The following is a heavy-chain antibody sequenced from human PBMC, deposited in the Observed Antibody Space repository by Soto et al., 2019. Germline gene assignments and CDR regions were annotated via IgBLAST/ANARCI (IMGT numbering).Heavy chain of an antibody. D-gene: IGHD1-26*01. CDR3: AREAIATGACDI. J-gene: IGHJ3*02. CDR2: IYYSGST. CDR1: GGSISSYY. Sequence: QVQLQESGPGLVKPSETLSLTCTVSGGSISSYYWSWIRQPPGKGLEWIGYIYYSGSTNYNPSLKSRVTISVDTYKNQFSLKLSSVTAADTAVYYCAREAIATGACDIWGQGTMVTVSS. V-gene: IGHV4-59*01.